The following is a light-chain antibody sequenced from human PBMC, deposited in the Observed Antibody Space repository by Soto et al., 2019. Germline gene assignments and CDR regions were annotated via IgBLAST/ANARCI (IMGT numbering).Light chain of an antibody. CDR1: SSDVGGYDF. CDR3: NSYAGSSIPVV. J-gene: IGLJ2*01. CDR2: DVT. V-gene: IGLV2-8*01. Sequence: QSSLTQPPSASGSHGQSVTISCTGASSDVGGYDFVSWYQHHPGKAPKLIIYDVTKRPSGVPDRFSGSKSGNTASLTVSGFQAEDDDDDYGNSYAGSSIPVVFGGGTKLTVL.